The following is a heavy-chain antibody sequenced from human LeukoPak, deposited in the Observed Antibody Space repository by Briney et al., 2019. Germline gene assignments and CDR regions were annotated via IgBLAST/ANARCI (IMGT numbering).Heavy chain of an antibody. CDR3: ARGGSADAFDI. D-gene: IGHD6-19*01. CDR2: ISSSSSYI. J-gene: IGHJ3*02. CDR1: GFTFSSYS. V-gene: IGHV3-21*01. Sequence: GGSLRLSCAASGFTFSSYSMNWVRQAPGKGLEWVSSISSSSSYIYYADSVKGRFTISRDNAKNSLYLQMNGLRAEDTAVYYCARGGSADAFDIWGQGTMVTVSS.